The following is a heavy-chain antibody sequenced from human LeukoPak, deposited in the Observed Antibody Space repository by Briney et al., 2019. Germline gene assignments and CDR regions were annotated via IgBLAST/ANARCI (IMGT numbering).Heavy chain of an antibody. J-gene: IGHJ4*02. D-gene: IGHD6-19*01. Sequence: SETLSLTCTVSGGSISSSSYYWGWIRQPPGKGLEWIGSIYYSGSTYYNPSLESRVTISVDTSKNQFSLKLSSVTAADTAVYYCARQQWLVGTDDYWGQGTLVTVSS. V-gene: IGHV4-39*01. CDR2: IYYSGST. CDR1: GGSISSSSYY. CDR3: ARQQWLVGTDDY.